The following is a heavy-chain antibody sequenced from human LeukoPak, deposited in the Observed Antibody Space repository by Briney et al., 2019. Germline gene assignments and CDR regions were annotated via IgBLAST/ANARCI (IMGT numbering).Heavy chain of an antibody. Sequence: GGSLRLSCAASGFTLSTFDMNWVRQAPGKGLEWVSSISTSSRYIYYRDSVKGRFTISRDDAKNSLYLQMNSLRVEDTAVYYCARADCSGSTCYLRRSWFDPWGQGTLVTVSS. CDR1: GFTLSTFD. D-gene: IGHD2-2*01. J-gene: IGHJ5*02. V-gene: IGHV3-21*01. CDR3: ARADCSGSTCYLRRSWFDP. CDR2: ISTSSRYI.